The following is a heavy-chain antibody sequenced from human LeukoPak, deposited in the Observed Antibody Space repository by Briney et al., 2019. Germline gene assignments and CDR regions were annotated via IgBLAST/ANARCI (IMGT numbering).Heavy chain of an antibody. CDR3: ARDAGYSTY. Sequence: GGSLRLSCAASGFSFSGYSMTWVRQAPGKGLEWVSSIGSSSSYIFYAGSVQGRFTTSRDNAHNSLYLQMNSLRAEDTGVYYCARDAGYSTYWGQGSLVTVSS. CDR2: IGSSSSYI. J-gene: IGHJ4*02. D-gene: IGHD6-13*01. CDR1: GFSFSGYS. V-gene: IGHV3-21*01.